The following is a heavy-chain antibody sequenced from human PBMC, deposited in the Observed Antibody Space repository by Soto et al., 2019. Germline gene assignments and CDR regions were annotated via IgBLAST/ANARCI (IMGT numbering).Heavy chain of an antibody. J-gene: IGHJ5*02. D-gene: IGHD6-13*01. CDR3: AKDLVAAAAS. Sequence: SGFTFSNYAISWVRQAPGKGLQWVSGISESGGSTHYADSVRGRFAISRDNSKNTVYLQMNSLRAEDTAIYYCAKDLVAAAASWGQGTLVTVSS. V-gene: IGHV3-23*01. CDR2: ISESGGST. CDR1: GFTFSNYA.